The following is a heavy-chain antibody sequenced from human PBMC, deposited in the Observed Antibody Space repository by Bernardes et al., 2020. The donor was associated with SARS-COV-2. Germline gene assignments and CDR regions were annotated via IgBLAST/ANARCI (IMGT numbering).Heavy chain of an antibody. Sequence: GGSLRLSCAASGFTFSSYWMHWVRQAPGKGLVWVSRIKSDGSSTSYADSVKGRFTISRDNAKNTLYLQMNSLRAEDTAVYYCATIAAAGTWGQGTLVTVSS. V-gene: IGHV3-74*01. CDR3: ATIAAAGT. CDR2: IKSDGSST. D-gene: IGHD6-13*01. J-gene: IGHJ5*02. CDR1: GFTFSSYW.